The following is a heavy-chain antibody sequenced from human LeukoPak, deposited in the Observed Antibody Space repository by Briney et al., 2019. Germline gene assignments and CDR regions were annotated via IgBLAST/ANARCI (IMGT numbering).Heavy chain of an antibody. CDR3: ARQSSTGLAY. D-gene: IGHD1-1*01. CDR2: INHSGST. CDR1: GGSFSGYY. V-gene: IGHV4-34*01. J-gene: IGHJ4*02. Sequence: PSETLSLTCAVYGGSFSGYYWTWIRQPPGKGLEWIGEINHSGSTNYNPSLKSRVTMSVDTSKNQFSLKMSSVTAADTAVYYCARQSSTGLAYWGQGTLVTVSP.